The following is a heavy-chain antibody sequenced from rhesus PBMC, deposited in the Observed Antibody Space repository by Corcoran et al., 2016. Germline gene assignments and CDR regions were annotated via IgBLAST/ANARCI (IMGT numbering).Heavy chain of an antibody. CDR1: GGSISSSY. CDR2: IYGSGSST. D-gene: IGHD5-12*01. Sequence: QLQLQESGPGLVKPSETLSVTCAVSGGSISSSYWSWIRQAPGKGLEWIGYIYGSGSSTNYNPSLKSRVTLSVDTSKNQFSLKLSSVTAADTAVYYCASGGGYSYSSFEYWGQGVLVTVSS. J-gene: IGHJ4*01. V-gene: IGHV4-169*02. CDR3: ASGGGYSYSSFEY.